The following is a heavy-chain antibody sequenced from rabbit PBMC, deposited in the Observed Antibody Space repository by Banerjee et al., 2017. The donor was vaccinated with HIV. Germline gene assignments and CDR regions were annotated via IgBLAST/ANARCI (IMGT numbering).Heavy chain of an antibody. Sequence: QEQLKESGGGLVQPGGSLKLSCKASGFDFSRTGVSWVRQAPGKGLEWIGYIDLLFGTTYYANWVNGRFTMSRTSSTTVTLQMTSLTAADTATYFCARVGGVGVYGYATLWGPAPWSPS. CDR1: GFDFSRTG. D-gene: IGHD6-1*01. CDR3: ARVGGVGVYGYATL. J-gene: IGHJ4*01. V-gene: IGHV1S47*01. CDR2: IDLLFGTT.